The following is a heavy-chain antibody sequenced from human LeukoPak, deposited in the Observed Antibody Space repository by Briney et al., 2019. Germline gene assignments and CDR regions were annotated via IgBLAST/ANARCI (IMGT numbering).Heavy chain of an antibody. CDR1: GFTFSSYG. D-gene: IGHD2-15*01. CDR3: AKDGKGYFEPTMDV. J-gene: IGHJ6*02. V-gene: IGHV3-30*18. CDR2: ISYDGSNK. Sequence: PGGSLTLSCAASGFTFSSYGMHWVRQAPGKGLEWVAVISYDGSNKYYADSVKGRFTISRDNSKNTLYLQMNSLRAEDTAVYYCAKDGKGYFEPTMDVWGQGTTVTVSS.